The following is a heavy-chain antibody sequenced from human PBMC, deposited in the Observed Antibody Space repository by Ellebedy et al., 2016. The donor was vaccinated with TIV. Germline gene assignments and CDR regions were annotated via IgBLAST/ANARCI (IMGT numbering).Heavy chain of an antibody. CDR1: GGSISSGDYY. D-gene: IGHD5-12*01. V-gene: IGHV4-30-4*01. CDR2: IYYSGST. CDR3: ARYGGYYWDY. J-gene: IGHJ4*02. Sequence: SETLSLTCTVSGGSISSGDYYWSWIRQPPGKGLEWIGYIYYSGSTYHNPALKSRVTISVDTSKNQFSLKLSSVTAADTAVYYCARYGGYYWDYWGQGTLVTVSS.